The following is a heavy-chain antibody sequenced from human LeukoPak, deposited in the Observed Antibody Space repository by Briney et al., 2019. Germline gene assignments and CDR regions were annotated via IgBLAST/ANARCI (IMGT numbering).Heavy chain of an antibody. D-gene: IGHD3-22*01. CDR3: ARVPLHDASGRYYPH. Sequence: PKASVKVSRKTSGYTFTNYGMHWVRQAPRQSLEWMGWINTGNDNTKSSQKFQDRVTLTRDTSASTAYMELNSLSSEDTAVYYCARVPLHDASGRYYPHWGQGTLVTVSS. J-gene: IGHJ1*01. V-gene: IGHV1-3*04. CDR1: GYTFTNYG. CDR2: INTGNDNT.